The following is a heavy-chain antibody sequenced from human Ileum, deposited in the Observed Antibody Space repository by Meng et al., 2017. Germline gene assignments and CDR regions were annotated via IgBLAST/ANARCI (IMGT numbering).Heavy chain of an antibody. Sequence: QVQPVQSGPEVKKPGASVTVSCKASDYTFTGYGVSWVRQAPGQGLEWMAWLGAHDGDTSHAPKFQGRVTVSADRPTATAYMELRSLRSDETAVYYCARGTPGRSYSDYWGQGTLVTVSS. D-gene: IGHD3-10*01. CDR3: ARGTPGRSYSDY. J-gene: IGHJ4*02. CDR2: LGAHDGDT. CDR1: DYTFTGYG. V-gene: IGHV1-18*01.